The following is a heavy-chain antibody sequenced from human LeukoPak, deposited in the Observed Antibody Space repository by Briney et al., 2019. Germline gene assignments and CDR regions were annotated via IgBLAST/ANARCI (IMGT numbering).Heavy chain of an antibody. CDR2: ISWNSVSI. D-gene: IGHD1-1*01. J-gene: IGHJ6*03. V-gene: IGHV3-9*01. CDR3: AKRGVERVGDYHYYYYLDV. Sequence: GGSLRLSCAASGFSFDDYAMHWVRQAPGRGLEWVSGISWNSVSITYADSVKGRFTISRDNARNSLYLQMNSVRAEDTALYYCAKRGVERVGDYHYYYYLDVWGKGTTVTVSS. CDR1: GFSFDDYA.